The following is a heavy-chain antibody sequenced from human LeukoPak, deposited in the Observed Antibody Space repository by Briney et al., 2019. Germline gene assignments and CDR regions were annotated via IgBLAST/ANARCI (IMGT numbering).Heavy chain of an antibody. D-gene: IGHD4-17*01. CDR2: MNPNSGNT. CDR1: GYTFTDYY. CDR3: ARVRSEYSHYYYYGMDV. J-gene: IGHJ6*02. V-gene: IGHV1-8*02. Sequence: ASVKVSCKPSGYTFTDYYMHWVRQVPGQGLEWMGWMNPNSGNTGYAQKFQGRVTMTRNTSISTAYMERSSLRSEDTAVYYCARVRSEYSHYYYYGMDVWGQGTTVTVSS.